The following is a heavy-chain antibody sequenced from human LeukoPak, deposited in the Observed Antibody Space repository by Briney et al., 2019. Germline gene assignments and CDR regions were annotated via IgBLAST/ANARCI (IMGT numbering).Heavy chain of an antibody. CDR1: GYSFTSYW. D-gene: IGHD3-22*01. J-gene: IGHJ5*02. V-gene: IGHV5-51*01. CDR2: IYPGDSDT. Sequence: PGESLKISCKGSGYSFTSYWTGWVRQMPGKGLEWMGIIYPGDSDTRYSPSFQGQVTISADKSISTAYPQWSSLKASDTAMYYCARAYYYDDSWFDPWGQGTLVTVSS. CDR3: ARAYYYDDSWFDP.